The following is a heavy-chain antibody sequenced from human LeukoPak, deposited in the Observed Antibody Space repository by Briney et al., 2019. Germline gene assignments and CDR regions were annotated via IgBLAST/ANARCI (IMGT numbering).Heavy chain of an antibody. J-gene: IGHJ6*02. CDR2: ITGTSSST. CDR1: GLLFSSHP. CDR3: ARDVPNWNPGGMDV. Sequence: GGSLRLSCGSRGLLFSSHPMNGAPQGPGKGREWVADITGTSSSTHYADSVKGRFTISRDSAKNVLYLQMNSLRGDDTAVYFWARDVPNWNPGGMDVWGQGTTVIVSS. D-gene: IGHD1-1*01. V-gene: IGHV3-21*01.